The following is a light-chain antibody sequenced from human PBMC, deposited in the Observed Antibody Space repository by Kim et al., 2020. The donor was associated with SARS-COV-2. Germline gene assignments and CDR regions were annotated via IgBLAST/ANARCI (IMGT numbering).Light chain of an antibody. Sequence: AIRMTQSPFSLSASTRDRVTITCRASQGISSYLAWYQQKPGKAPRLLIYAASTLQSGVPSRFSGSGSGTDFTLTISYLQSGDFATYYCQQYYSYPLTFGGGTKVDIK. CDR3: QQYYSYPLT. V-gene: IGKV1-8*01. CDR2: AAS. CDR1: QGISSY. J-gene: IGKJ4*01.